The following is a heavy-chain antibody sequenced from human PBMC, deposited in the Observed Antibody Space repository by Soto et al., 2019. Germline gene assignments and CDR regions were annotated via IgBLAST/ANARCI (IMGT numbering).Heavy chain of an antibody. CDR1: GDSLSGYS. CDR2: VYTIGTT. CDR3: AREAAETGGDGYWCDP. Sequence: SETLSLTCTVSGDSLSGYSWSWIRQPAGKGLGWIGRVYTIGTTDYNPSLTRRVTVSVDTSRNQFSLKLRFVTAADTAVYYCAREAAETGGDGYWCDPWGQGTLVTVSS. V-gene: IGHV4-4*07. J-gene: IGHJ5*02. D-gene: IGHD6-13*01.